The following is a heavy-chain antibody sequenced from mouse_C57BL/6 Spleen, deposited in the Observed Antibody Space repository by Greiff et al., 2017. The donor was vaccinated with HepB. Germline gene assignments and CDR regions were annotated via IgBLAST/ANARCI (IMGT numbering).Heavy chain of an antibody. CDR3: TVVATYWYFDV. CDR1: GFNIKDDY. D-gene: IGHD1-1*01. V-gene: IGHV14-4*01. Sequence: EVKLLESGAELVRPGASVKLSCTASGFNIKDDYMHWVKQRPEQGLEWIGWIDPENGDTEYASKFQGKATITADTSSNTAYLQLSSLTSEDTAVYYCTVVATYWYFDVWGTGTTVTVSS. J-gene: IGHJ1*03. CDR2: IDPENGDT.